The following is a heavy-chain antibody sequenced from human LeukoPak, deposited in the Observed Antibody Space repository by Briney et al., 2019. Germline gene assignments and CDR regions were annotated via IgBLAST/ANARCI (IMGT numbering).Heavy chain of an antibody. D-gene: IGHD6-13*01. CDR3: ELYSSSWYYFDY. J-gene: IGHJ4*02. V-gene: IGHV1-69*01. Sequence: SVKVSCKASGGTFSSYAISWVRQAPGQGLEWMGGIIPIFGTANYAQKFQGRVTITADESMSTAYMELSSLRSEDTAVYYCELYSSSWYYFDYWGQGTLVTVSS. CDR2: IIPIFGTA. CDR1: GGTFSSYA.